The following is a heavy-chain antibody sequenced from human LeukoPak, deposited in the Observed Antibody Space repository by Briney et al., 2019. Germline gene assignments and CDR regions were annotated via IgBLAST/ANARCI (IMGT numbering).Heavy chain of an antibody. CDR3: AKGLDIVVPYYAMDV. J-gene: IGHJ6*02. CDR1: GFTFSSYA. D-gene: IGHD2-2*01. V-gene: IGHV3-23*01. CDR2: ISGSGGST. Sequence: GGSLRLSGAASGFTFSSYAMSWVRQAPGKGLEWVSAISGSGGSTYYADSVKGRFTISRDNSKNTLYLQMNSLRAEDTAVYYCAKGLDIVVPYYAMDVWGQGTTVTVSS.